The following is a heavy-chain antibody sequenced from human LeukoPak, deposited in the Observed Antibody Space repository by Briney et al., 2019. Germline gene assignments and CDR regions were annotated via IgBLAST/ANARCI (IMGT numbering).Heavy chain of an antibody. J-gene: IGHJ5*02. V-gene: IGHV4-39*01. CDR2: IYYSGST. CDR1: GGSISSSSYY. Sequence: PSETLSLTSTVSGGSISSSSYYCGWIRQPPGKGLEWIGSIYYSGSTYYNPSLKSRVTIPVDTSKNQFSLKLSSVTAADTAVYYCARRRSHFLNWVDPWGQGTLVTVSS. CDR3: ARRRSHFLNWVDP. D-gene: IGHD3-3*02.